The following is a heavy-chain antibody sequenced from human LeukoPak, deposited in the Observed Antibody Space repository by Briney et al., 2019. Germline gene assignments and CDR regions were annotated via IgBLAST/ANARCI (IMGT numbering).Heavy chain of an antibody. CDR2: ISPYNGNT. J-gene: IGHJ4*02. V-gene: IGHV1-18*01. CDR1: GYTFRSYG. Sequence: ASVKVSCKASGYTFRSYGFSWVRQAPGQGLEWMGWISPYNGNTNYAQKFQGRVTMTRDTSISTAFMDLSRLRSDDTAVYYCARRGNYGDYFDYWGQGTLVTVSS. D-gene: IGHD4-17*01. CDR3: ARRGNYGDYFDY.